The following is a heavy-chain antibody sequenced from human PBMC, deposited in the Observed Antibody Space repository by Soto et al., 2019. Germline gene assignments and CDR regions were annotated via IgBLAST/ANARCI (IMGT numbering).Heavy chain of an antibody. CDR3: ARDKGGAALKGSGMDV. CDR1: GGSLSSRDFY. Sequence: QVQLQESGPGLVKPSQTLSLSCSVSGGSLSSRDFYWSWLRHHPEKGLEWIGSIYYNGNTYYNPSLKSRVTMSLDTSMNEFSLRLTFVTAADTAVYYCARDKGGAALKGSGMDVWGQGTTVTVSS. D-gene: IGHD3-10*01. V-gene: IGHV4-31*03. J-gene: IGHJ6*02. CDR2: IYYNGNT.